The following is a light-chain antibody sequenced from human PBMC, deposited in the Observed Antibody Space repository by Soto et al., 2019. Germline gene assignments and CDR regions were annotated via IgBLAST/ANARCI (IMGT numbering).Light chain of an antibody. CDR1: QSVNSY. CDR2: DAS. J-gene: IGKJ1*01. CDR3: QQYGDSHVK. V-gene: IGKV3-20*01. Sequence: EIVMTQSPGTLSLSPGERATLSCRASQSVNSYLAWYQQKPGQAPRLLISDASDRATGIPDRFSGSGSGTDFTLTISRLVPEDFAVYYCQQYGDSHVKFRQGTKVNIK.